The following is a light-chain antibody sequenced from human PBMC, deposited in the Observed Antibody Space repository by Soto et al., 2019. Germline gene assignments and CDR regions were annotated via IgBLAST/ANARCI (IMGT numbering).Light chain of an antibody. Sequence: PGERVTLSCRASRSVRSNSLTCYQQKPGQAPGLLISGASTRATGVPARFSGSGSGTDFTLTISSLQPEDFAVYYCQHRSIWPVSFGQGTRLEIK. V-gene: IGKV3D-20*02. CDR2: GAS. CDR1: RSVRSNS. J-gene: IGKJ5*01. CDR3: QHRSIWPVS.